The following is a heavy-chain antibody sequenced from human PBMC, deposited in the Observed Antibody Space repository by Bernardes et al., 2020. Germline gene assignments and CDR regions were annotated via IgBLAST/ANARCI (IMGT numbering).Heavy chain of an antibody. V-gene: IGHV1-18*01. D-gene: IGHD6-6*01. J-gene: IGHJ6*02. Sequence: ASVKVSCKASGYTFTSYGISWVRQAPGQGLEWMGWISAYNGNTNYAQKLQGRVTMTTDTSTSTAYMELRSLRSDDTAVYYCARVRGQLVLSNYYYYGMDVWGQGTTVTVSS. CDR3: ARVRGQLVLSNYYYYGMDV. CDR2: ISAYNGNT. CDR1: GYTFTSYG.